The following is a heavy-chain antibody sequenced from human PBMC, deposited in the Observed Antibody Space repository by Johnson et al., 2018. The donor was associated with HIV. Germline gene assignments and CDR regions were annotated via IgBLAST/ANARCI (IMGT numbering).Heavy chain of an antibody. CDR3: ARDTYYYDSSGYLDAFDI. D-gene: IGHD3-22*01. CDR2: ISSSGSTI. V-gene: IGHV3-11*04. Sequence: VQLVESGGGLVKPGGSLRLSCAASGFTFSDYYMSWIRQAPGKGLEWVSYISSSGSTIYSADSVKGRLTISRDNAKNSLYLQMNSLRAEDTAVYYCARDTYYYDSSGYLDAFDIWGQGTMVTVSS. CDR1: GFTFSDYY. J-gene: IGHJ3*02.